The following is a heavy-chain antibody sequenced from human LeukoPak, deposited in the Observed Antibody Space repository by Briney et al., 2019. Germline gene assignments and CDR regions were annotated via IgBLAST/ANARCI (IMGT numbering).Heavy chain of an antibody. CDR2: IIPIFGTA. V-gene: IGHV1-69*13. Sequence: ASVKVSCKASGGTFSSYAISWVRQAPGQGLEWMGGIIPIFGTANYAQKFQGRVTITADESTSTAYMELSSLRSEDTAVYYCARDESVVVPAGWFDPWGQGTLVTVSS. CDR1: GGTFSSYA. D-gene: IGHD2-2*01. J-gene: IGHJ5*02. CDR3: ARDESVVVPAGWFDP.